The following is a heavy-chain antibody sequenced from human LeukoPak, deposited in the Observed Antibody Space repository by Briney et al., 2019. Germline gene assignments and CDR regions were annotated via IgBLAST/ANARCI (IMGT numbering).Heavy chain of an antibody. Sequence: SVKVSCKASGGTFSSYAISWVRQAPGQGLEWMGRIIPIFGTANYAQKFQGRVKITTDDSTSTAYMELSSLRSEDTAVYYCARSLVTYYYDSSGYEGHYYYYYYMDVWGKGTTVTVSS. D-gene: IGHD3-22*01. CDR1: GGTFSSYA. CDR3: ARSLVTYYYDSSGYEGHYYYYYYMDV. V-gene: IGHV1-69*05. CDR2: IIPIFGTA. J-gene: IGHJ6*03.